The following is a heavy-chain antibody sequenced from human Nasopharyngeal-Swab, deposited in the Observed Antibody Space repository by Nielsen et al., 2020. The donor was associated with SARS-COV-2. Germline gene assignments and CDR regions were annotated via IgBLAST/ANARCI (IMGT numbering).Heavy chain of an antibody. CDR2: IGDKDHNYAT. V-gene: IGHV3-73*01. Sequence: GGSLRLSCAASGFIFSASSIHWVRPASGKVLEWVGRIGDKDHNYATTYGASVQGRFTNSRDDSKNTAFLQMDSLKTEYTALYYCTTDFYFDYWGQGTLVTVSS. J-gene: IGHJ4*02. CDR1: GFIFSASS. CDR3: TTDFYFDY.